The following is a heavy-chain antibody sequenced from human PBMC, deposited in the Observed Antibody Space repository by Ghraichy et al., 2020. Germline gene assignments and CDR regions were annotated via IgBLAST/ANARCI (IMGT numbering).Heavy chain of an antibody. D-gene: IGHD2-2*01. Sequence: GESLNISCAASGFSFSSYVMSWVRQAPGKGLEWISGISSSGVSTDYADSVKGRFTISRDNSKNTLYLQMNSLRPEDTAVYYCANPIVAAATGTFDVWGQGTMVTVSS. CDR1: GFSFSSYV. CDR3: ANPIVAAATGTFDV. V-gene: IGHV3-23*01. J-gene: IGHJ3*01. CDR2: ISSSGVST.